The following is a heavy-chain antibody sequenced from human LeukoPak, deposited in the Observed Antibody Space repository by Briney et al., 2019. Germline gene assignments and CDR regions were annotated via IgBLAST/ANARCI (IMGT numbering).Heavy chain of an antibody. D-gene: IGHD3-3*01. J-gene: IGHJ6*03. CDR2: IYYSGST. CDR3: ARGSWSGPRGYMDV. CDR1: GGSISSGDYY. Sequence: PSETLSLTCTVSGGSISSGDYYWSWLRQPPGKGLEWIGYIYYSGSTYYNPSLKSRVTISVDTSKNQFSLKLSSVTAADTAVYYCARGSWSGPRGYMDVWGKGTTVTVSS. V-gene: IGHV4-30-4*08.